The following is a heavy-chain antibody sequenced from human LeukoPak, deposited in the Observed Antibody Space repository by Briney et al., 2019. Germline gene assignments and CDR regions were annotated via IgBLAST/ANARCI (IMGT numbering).Heavy chain of an antibody. D-gene: IGHD3-10*01. J-gene: IGHJ1*01. CDR3: ARITMVRRVISSFQH. V-gene: IGHV1-18*01. CDR1: GYTFTSYG. CDR2: ISAYNGNT. Sequence: GASVKVSCKASGYTFTSYGISWVRQAPGQGLEWMGWISAYNGNTNYAQKLQGRVTMTTDTSTSTAYMELRSLRSDDTAVYYCARITMVRRVISSFQHWGQGTLVTVSS.